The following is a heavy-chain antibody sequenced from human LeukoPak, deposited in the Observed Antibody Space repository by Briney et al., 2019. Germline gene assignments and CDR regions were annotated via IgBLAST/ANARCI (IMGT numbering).Heavy chain of an antibody. J-gene: IGHJ6*02. V-gene: IGHV1-18*01. CDR1: GYTFTNYG. CDR3: AREPHYGGRHYYYGMDV. CDR2: FSAYNGNT. Sequence: ASVKVSCKASGYTFTNYGISWVRQAPGQGLEWVAWFSAYNGNTNYAQKLQGRVTMTTDTSTCTAYVELRSLRSDDTAVYYCAREPHYGGRHYYYGMDVWGQGTTVTVSS. D-gene: IGHD4-23*01.